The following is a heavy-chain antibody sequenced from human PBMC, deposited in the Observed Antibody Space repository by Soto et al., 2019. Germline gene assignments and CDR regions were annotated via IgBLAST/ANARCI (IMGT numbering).Heavy chain of an antibody. CDR2: IYYSGST. J-gene: IGHJ6*02. D-gene: IGHD3-10*01. CDR1: GGSISSYY. CDR3: AGQPTAGSYYDLGSYYYYYAMDV. V-gene: IGHV4-59*04. Sequence: SETLSLTCTVSGGSISSYYWSWIRQPPGKGLEWIGNIYYSGSTYYNPSLKSRVTISVDTSKNQFSLKLSSVTAADTAVYYCAGQPTAGSYYDLGSYYYYYAMDVWGQGTTVTVSS.